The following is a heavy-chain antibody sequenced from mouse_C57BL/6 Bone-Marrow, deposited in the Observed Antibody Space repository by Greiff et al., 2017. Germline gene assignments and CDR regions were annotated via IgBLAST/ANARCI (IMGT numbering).Heavy chain of an antibody. CDR1: GYTFTSYW. CDR2: IYPGSGST. D-gene: IGHD1-1*01. CDR3: ARGATVVARY. Sequence: QVQLQQPGAELVKPGASVKMSCKASGYTFTSYWITWVKQRPGQGLEWIGDIYPGSGSTNYNEKLKSKATLTVDTSSCTAYMQLSSLTSEDSAVYYCARGATVVARYWGQGTTLTVSS. J-gene: IGHJ2*01. V-gene: IGHV1-55*01.